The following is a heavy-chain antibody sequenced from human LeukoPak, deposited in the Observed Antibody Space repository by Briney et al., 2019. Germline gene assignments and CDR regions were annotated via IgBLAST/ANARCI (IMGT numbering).Heavy chain of an antibody. CDR1: GYSFTTYW. CDR3: ARQRYDNGWYYFDY. CDR2: IYPGDSDT. J-gene: IGHJ4*02. Sequence: GESLKISCKGSGYSFTTYWITWVRQMPGKGLEWMGIIYPGDSDTRYSPSFQGQVTISADKSITTAHLQWNSLKASDTAMYYCARQRYDNGWYYFDYWGQGTLVTVSS. D-gene: IGHD6-19*01. V-gene: IGHV5-51*01.